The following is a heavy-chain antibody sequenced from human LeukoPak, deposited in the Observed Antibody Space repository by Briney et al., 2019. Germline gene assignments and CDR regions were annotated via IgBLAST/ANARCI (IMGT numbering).Heavy chain of an antibody. J-gene: IGHJ4*02. CDR1: GFTFSSYA. Sequence: GGSLRVSCAASGFTFSSYAMSWVRQAPGKGLEWVSTISGSGGSTDYADSVKGRFTISRDNAKNTLYLQMNSLRAEDTAIYYCAVAVPPAYYFDYWGQGTLVTVSS. V-gene: IGHV3-23*01. CDR3: AVAVPPAYYFDY. CDR2: ISGSGGST. D-gene: IGHD6-19*01.